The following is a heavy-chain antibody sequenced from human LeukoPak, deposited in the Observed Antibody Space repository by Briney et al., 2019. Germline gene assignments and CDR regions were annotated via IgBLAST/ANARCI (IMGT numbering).Heavy chain of an antibody. J-gene: IGHJ4*02. V-gene: IGHV3-30*18. CDR1: GFTFRSYG. CDR3: AKDLFLYGSSGYPRCPDH. CDR2: ISYDGSKK. D-gene: IGHD3-22*01. Sequence: GSLRLSCAASGFTFRSYGMHWVRQAPGKGLEWVAGISYDGSKKDYADSVKGRFSISRDDSKNTVYLQMNSLTTEDTAIYYCAKDLFLYGSSGYPRCPDHWGQGTLVTVSS.